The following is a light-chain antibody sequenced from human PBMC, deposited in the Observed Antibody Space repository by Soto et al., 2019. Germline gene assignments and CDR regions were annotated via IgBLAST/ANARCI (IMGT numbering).Light chain of an antibody. CDR3: SSYINSSTPWV. CDR2: DVS. Sequence: QSVLTQPASMAESPGLGSIICCTRTYSDVGGNNYVSWYQHHPGKAPKLMICDVSDRPSGVSNRFSGSKSGNTASLTISGLQAEDEADYYCSSYINSSTPWVFGTGTKVTVL. V-gene: IGLV2-14*03. J-gene: IGLJ1*01. CDR1: YSDVGGNNY.